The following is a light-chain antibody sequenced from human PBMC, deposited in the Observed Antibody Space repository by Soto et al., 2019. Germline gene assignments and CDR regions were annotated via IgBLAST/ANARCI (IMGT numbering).Light chain of an antibody. CDR2: DVR. Sequence: QSALTQPASVSGSPGQSITISCTGTSSDVGGYNFVSWYQQHPGKAPKLMIYDVRNRTSGVSNRFSGSKSVNTASLTISGLQAEDEADYYGSSYASISTYVFGTGTKLTVL. V-gene: IGLV2-14*01. CDR1: SSDVGGYNF. CDR3: SSYASISTYV. J-gene: IGLJ1*01.